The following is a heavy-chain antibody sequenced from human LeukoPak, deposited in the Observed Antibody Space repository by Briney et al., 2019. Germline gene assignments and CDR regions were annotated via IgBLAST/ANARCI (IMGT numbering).Heavy chain of an antibody. J-gene: IGHJ4*02. CDR2: ISYSGSP. V-gene: IGHV4-59*08. D-gene: IGHD6-13*01. Sequence: SETLSLTCTVSGASISSYYWSWIRQPPGKGLEWIGYISYSGSPNFNPSLKSRVTISADTSKNQFSLNLSSVTAADTAVYYCARVGHIVAAGTYDWWGQGTLVTVSS. CDR1: GASISSYY. CDR3: ARVGHIVAAGTYDW.